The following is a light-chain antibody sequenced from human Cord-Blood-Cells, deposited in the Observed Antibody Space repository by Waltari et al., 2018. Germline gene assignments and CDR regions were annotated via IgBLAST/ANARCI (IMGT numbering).Light chain of an antibody. J-gene: IGLJ3*02. CDR1: NIGSKS. Sequence: SYVLTQPPSVSVAPGKTARITCGGNNIGSKSVHWYQQKPGQAPVLVIHYDSDRPSGIPELFSDSNAGNTATLTSSRVEAGDEADYYCQVWDSSSDWVFGGGTKLTVL. V-gene: IGLV3-21*04. CDR2: YDS. CDR3: QVWDSSSDWV.